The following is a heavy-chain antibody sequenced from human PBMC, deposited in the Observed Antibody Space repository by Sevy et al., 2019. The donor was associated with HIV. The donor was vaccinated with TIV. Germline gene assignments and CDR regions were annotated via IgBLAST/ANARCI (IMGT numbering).Heavy chain of an antibody. CDR2: VGPAGDQ. J-gene: IGHJ6*02. CDR3: ARSGGYSDYGMDV. CDR1: GFTFSTYD. D-gene: IGHD5-12*01. Sequence: GGSLRLSCVSSGFTFSTYDMHWVRQVTGKGLEWISGVGPAGDQFYPGSVKGRFTISRENAKNSIYLQMNNLRAGDTAVYYCARSGGYSDYGMDVWDQGTTVTVSS. V-gene: IGHV3-13*05.